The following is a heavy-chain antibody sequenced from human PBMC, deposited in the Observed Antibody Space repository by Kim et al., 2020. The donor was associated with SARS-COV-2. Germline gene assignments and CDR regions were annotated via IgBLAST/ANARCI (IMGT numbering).Heavy chain of an antibody. CDR1: GFTFGNYW. V-gene: IGHV3-7*03. CDR2: IKHDGTVK. CDR3: ATSWSYAFDS. Sequence: GGSLRLSCAASGFTFGNYWMTWVRQAPGQGLEWVANIKHDGTVKQYADFVEGRFTISRDNAKNSLYLEMDSLRAEDTAIYYCATSWSYAFDSWVQGTLVT. J-gene: IGHJ5*01. D-gene: IGHD3-16*01.